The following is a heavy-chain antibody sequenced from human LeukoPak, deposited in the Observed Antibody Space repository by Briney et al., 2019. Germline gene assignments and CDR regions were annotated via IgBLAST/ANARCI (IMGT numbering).Heavy chain of an antibody. D-gene: IGHD6-13*01. CDR3: ARVYYSNSYDYWYFDL. CDR1: GGSISRGGYS. Sequence: SETLSLTCAVSGGSISRGGYSWSWIRQPPGKGLEWIGYFYYSGSTYYNPSLKSRVTISVDTSKNQFSLKLSSVTAADTAVYYCARVYYSNSYDYWYFDLWGRGTLVTVSS. J-gene: IGHJ2*01. V-gene: IGHV4-30-4*07. CDR2: FYYSGST.